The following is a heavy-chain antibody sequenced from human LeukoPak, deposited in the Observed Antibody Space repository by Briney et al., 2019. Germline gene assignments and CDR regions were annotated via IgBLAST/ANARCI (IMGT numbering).Heavy chain of an antibody. Sequence: PGGSLRLSCAASGFTFRNYAMTWVRQAPGKGLEWVSAISDSGGKTSYADSVKGRFTISRDNSKNTVYLQMNSLRVEDTAVYSCAKEGAAARPFDYWGQGTLVTVSS. V-gene: IGHV3-23*01. CDR1: GFTFRNYA. J-gene: IGHJ4*02. CDR2: ISDSGGKT. D-gene: IGHD6-6*01. CDR3: AKEGAAARPFDY.